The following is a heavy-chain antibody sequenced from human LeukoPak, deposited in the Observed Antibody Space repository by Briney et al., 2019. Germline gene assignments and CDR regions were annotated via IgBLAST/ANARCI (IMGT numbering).Heavy chain of an antibody. CDR3: ARAGSSSSWFDP. D-gene: IGHD6-6*01. CDR2: IYYSGST. J-gene: IGHJ5*02. V-gene: IGHV4-59*01. CDR1: GGSISSYY. Sequence: PSETLSLTCTVSGGSISSYYWSWIRQPPGKGLEWIGYIYYSGSTNYNPSLKSRVTISVDTSKNQISLKLSSVTAADTAVYYCARAGSSSSWFDPWGQGTLVTVSS.